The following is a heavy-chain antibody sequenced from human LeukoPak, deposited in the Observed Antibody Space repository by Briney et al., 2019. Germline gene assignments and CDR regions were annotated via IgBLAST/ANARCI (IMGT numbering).Heavy chain of an antibody. CDR2: IYYSGST. J-gene: IGHJ4*02. CDR1: GGSITDFY. Sequence: TSSETLSLTCNVSGGSITDFYWSWIRQTPGEGLEWIGYIYYSGSTNYNPSLKSRVTISADTSKNQFSLRLSSVTAADTAVYYCARLDTYYYDTSGYLVWGQGTLVTVSS. CDR3: ARLDTYYYDTSGYLV. V-gene: IGHV4-59*08. D-gene: IGHD3-22*01.